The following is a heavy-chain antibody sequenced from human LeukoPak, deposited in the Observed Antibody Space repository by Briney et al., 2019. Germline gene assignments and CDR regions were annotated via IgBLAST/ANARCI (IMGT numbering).Heavy chain of an antibody. J-gene: IGHJ4*02. D-gene: IGHD2-15*01. CDR1: GYTFTIYY. CDR3: ATLGYCSGGSCPHFDY. Sequence: ASVKVSCTASGYTFTIYYMHWVRQAPGQGLEWMGIINPSGGSTSYAQKFQGRVTMTRDTSTSTVYMELSSLRSEDTAVYYCATLGYCSGGSCPHFDYWGQGTLVTVSS. V-gene: IGHV1-46*01. CDR2: INPSGGST.